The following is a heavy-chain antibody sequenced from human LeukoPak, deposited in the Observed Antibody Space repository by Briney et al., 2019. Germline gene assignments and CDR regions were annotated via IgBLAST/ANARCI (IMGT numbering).Heavy chain of an antibody. J-gene: IGHJ5*02. D-gene: IGHD3-10*01. V-gene: IGHV3-11*05. CDR2: ISSSSSYT. CDR1: GFTFSDYY. Sequence: PGGSLRLSCAASGFTFSDYYMSWIRQAPGKGLEWVSYISSSSSYTNYADSVKGRFTISRDNAKNSLYLQMNSLRAEDTAVYYCARVVIMDITMVRGGWFDPWGQGTLVTVSS. CDR3: ARVVIMDITMVRGGWFDP.